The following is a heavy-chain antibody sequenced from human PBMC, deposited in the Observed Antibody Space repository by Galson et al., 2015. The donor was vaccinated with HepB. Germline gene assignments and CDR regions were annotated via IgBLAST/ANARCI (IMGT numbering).Heavy chain of an antibody. CDR3: AKCSLSRHDDCAPFDL. D-gene: IGHD2-21*02. CDR2: ISHSGGNT. J-gene: IGHJ3*01. Sequence: SLRLSCAASGFTFSSYAMNWVRQAPGKGLEWVSDISHSGGNTHYADSVKGRFTISRDNSKNTLYLQMDSLRADDTAVYYCAKCSLSRHDDCAPFDLWGQGTMVTVSS. V-gene: IGHV3-23*01. CDR1: GFTFSSYA.